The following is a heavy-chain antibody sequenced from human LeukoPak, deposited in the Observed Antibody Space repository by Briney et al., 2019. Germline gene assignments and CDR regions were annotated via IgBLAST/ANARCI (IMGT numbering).Heavy chain of an antibody. CDR2: IYRTGST. J-gene: IGHJ4*02. CDR1: GGSISSYY. V-gene: IGHV4-59*01. Sequence: PSETLSLTCTVSGGSISSYYWSWIRQPPGKGLEWIGYIYRTGSTSYSPSLKSRVTISADTSQNQFSLKLSSVTAADTAVYYCASRKLGNDYWGQGTLVTVSS. D-gene: IGHD7-27*01. CDR3: ASRKLGNDY.